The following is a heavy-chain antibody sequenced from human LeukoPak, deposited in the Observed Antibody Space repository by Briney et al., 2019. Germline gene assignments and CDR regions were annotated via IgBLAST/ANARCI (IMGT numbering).Heavy chain of an antibody. Sequence: SQTLSLTCTVSGGSISSGDYYWSWIRQPPGKGLEWIGYIYYSGSTNYNPSLKSRVTISVDTSKNQFSLKLSSVTAADTAVYYCAREYRGSSFGVVSHAFDIWGQGTMVTVSS. D-gene: IGHD3-3*01. CDR1: GGSISSGDYY. V-gene: IGHV4-61*08. CDR2: IYYSGST. J-gene: IGHJ3*02. CDR3: AREYRGSSFGVVSHAFDI.